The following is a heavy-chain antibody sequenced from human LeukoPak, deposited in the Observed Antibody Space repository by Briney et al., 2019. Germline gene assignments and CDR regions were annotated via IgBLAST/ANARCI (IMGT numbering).Heavy chain of an antibody. D-gene: IGHD6-19*01. Sequence: SETLSLTCTVSGGSISSYYWSWIRQPPGKGLEWIGEINHSGSTNYNPSLKSRVTISVDTSKNQFSLKLSSVTAADTAVYYCARNGYSSGRYIDYYYMDVWGKGTTVTISS. CDR2: INHSGST. J-gene: IGHJ6*03. V-gene: IGHV4-34*01. CDR3: ARNGYSSGRYIDYYYMDV. CDR1: GGSISSYY.